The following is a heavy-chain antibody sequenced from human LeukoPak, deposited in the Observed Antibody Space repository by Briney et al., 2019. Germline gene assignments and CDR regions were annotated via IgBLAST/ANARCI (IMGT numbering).Heavy chain of an antibody. CDR3: ARDTGDRGAFDI. Sequence: GRSLRLSCAASGFTFSSYAMHWVRQAPGKGLEWVAVISYDGSNKYYADSVKGRFTISRDNSKNTLYLQMNSLRAEDTAVYYCARDTGDRGAFDIWGQGTMVTVSS. J-gene: IGHJ3*02. D-gene: IGHD3-10*01. CDR1: GFTFSSYA. V-gene: IGHV3-30*01. CDR2: ISYDGSNK.